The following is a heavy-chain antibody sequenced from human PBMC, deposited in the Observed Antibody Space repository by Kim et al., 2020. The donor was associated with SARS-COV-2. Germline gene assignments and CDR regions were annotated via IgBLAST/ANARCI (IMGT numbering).Heavy chain of an antibody. D-gene: IGHD6-13*01. Sequence: ASVKVSCKASGYTLTSYGMNWVRQAPGQGLEWMGWINTNTGDPTYAQGFTGRFVISLDTSVSKAYLQISSLKAEDTAVYYCAGLAAAGTRHIDYWGQGTRVTVSS. CDR2: INTNTGDP. J-gene: IGHJ4*02. CDR1: GYTLTSYG. V-gene: IGHV7-4-1*02. CDR3: AGLAAAGTRHIDY.